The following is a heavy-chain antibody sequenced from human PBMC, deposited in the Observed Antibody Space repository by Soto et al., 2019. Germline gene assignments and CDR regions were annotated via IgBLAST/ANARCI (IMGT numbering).Heavy chain of an antibody. CDR1: GGSISSSSYY. Sequence: SETLSLTCTVSGGSISSSSYYWGWIRQPPGKGLEWIGSIYYSGSTYYNPSLKSRVTISVDTSKSQFSLKLSSVTAADTAVYYCARVQVDTAMVDPNWFDPWGQGTLVTVSS. CDR2: IYYSGST. V-gene: IGHV4-39*07. J-gene: IGHJ5*02. CDR3: ARVQVDTAMVDPNWFDP. D-gene: IGHD5-18*01.